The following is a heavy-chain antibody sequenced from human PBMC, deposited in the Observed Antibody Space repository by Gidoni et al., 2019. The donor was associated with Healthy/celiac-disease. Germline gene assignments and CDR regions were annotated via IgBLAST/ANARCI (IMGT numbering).Heavy chain of an antibody. D-gene: IGHD6-13*01. CDR1: GFPFSSYA. V-gene: IGHV3-23*01. J-gene: IGHJ4*02. CDR3: AKGGAAAGTNTFDY. CDR2: ISGSGGST. Sequence: VQLLESGGGLVQPGGSLILSCAASGFPFSSYAMSWVRQAPGKGLEWVTAISGSGGSTYYADSEKGRFTISRDNSKKTLYLQMNSLRAEDTAVYYCAKGGAAAGTNTFDYWGQGTLVTVSS.